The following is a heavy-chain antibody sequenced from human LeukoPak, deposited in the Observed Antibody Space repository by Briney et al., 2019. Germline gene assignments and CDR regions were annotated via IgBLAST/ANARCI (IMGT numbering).Heavy chain of an antibody. CDR2: INPDGSTT. CDR3: ARPTTVTTISADAFDI. V-gene: IGHV3-74*01. D-gene: IGHD4-17*01. Sequence: PGGSLRLSCATSGFTFSYYWMHWVRQAPGKGLVWVSRINPDGSTTSYADSVKGRFTISRDNAQNSLYLQMNSLRAEDSSVYYCARPTTVTTISADAFDIWGQGTMVTVSS. J-gene: IGHJ3*02. CDR1: GFTFSYYW.